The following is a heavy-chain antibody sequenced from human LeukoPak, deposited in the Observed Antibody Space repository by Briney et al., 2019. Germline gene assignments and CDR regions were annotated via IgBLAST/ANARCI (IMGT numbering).Heavy chain of an antibody. CDR3: ARSSRRGYSSYDAFDI. D-gene: IGHD5-18*01. CDR1: DGSISSYY. CDR2: IYTSGST. V-gene: IGHV4-4*07. J-gene: IGHJ3*02. Sequence: SETLSLTCTVTDGSISSYYWSWIRQPAGKGLEWIGRIYTSGSTNYNPSLKSRVTMSVDTSKNQFSLKLSSVTAADTAVYYCARSSRRGYSSYDAFDIWGQGTMVTVSS.